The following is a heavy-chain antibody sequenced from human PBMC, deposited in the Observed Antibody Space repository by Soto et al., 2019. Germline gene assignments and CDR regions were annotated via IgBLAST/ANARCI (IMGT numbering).Heavy chain of an antibody. D-gene: IGHD3-3*01. CDR2: ISGSGGST. Sequence: EVQLLESGGGLVQPGGSLRLSCAASGFTFSSYAMSWVRQAPGKGLEWVSAISGSGGSTYYADSVKGRFTISRDNSKNTLYRQMNSLRAEDTAVYYCAKGGYGFWSALMVRGYYYYGMDVWGQGTTVTVSS. CDR1: GFTFSSYA. V-gene: IGHV3-23*01. J-gene: IGHJ6*02. CDR3: AKGGYGFWSALMVRGYYYYGMDV.